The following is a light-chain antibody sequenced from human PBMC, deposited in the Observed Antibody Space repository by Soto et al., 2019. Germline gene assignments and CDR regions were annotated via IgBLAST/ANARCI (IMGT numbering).Light chain of an antibody. V-gene: IGLV2-11*01. CDR1: SSDVGGYNY. Sequence: QSALTPPRSVSGSPGQSVTISCTGTSSDVGGYNYVSWYQQHPGKAPKLMIYDVTMRPSGVPDRFSGSKSVNTASLTISGLQAEDEADYYCCSYAGNYVVFGGGTKVTVL. J-gene: IGLJ2*01. CDR3: CSYAGNYVV. CDR2: DVT.